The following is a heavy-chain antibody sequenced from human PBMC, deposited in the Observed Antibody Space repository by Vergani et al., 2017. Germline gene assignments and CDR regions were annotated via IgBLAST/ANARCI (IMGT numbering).Heavy chain of an antibody. CDR1: GGSISSSSYY. V-gene: IGHV4-39*01. CDR2: IYYSGST. CDR3: ARRRDGYLDY. D-gene: IGHD5-24*01. Sequence: QLQLQESGPGLVKPSETLSLTCTVSGGSISSSSYYWGWIRQPPGKGLEWIGNIYYSGSTYYNPSLKSRVTISVDTSKNQFSLKLRSVTAADTAVYYCARRRDGYLDYWGQGTLVTVSS. J-gene: IGHJ4*02.